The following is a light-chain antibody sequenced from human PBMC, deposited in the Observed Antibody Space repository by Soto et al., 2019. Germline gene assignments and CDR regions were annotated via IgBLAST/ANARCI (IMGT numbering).Light chain of an antibody. CDR1: QSVSTN. CDR3: QQYDNWPPT. V-gene: IGKV3-15*01. Sequence: EIVMTQAPATLCWSPGERAALSLMASQSVSTNLAWYQQKPGQGPRLLIFGASTRAIGIPARFSGSGSGTDFTLTINSLQSEDFVVYYCQQYDNWPPTFGQGTRLEIK. J-gene: IGKJ5*01. CDR2: GAS.